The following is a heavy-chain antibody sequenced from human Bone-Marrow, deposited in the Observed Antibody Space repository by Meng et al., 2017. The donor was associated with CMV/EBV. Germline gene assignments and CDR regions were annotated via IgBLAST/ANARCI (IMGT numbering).Heavy chain of an antibody. CDR1: GGSFSGYY. J-gene: IGHJ4*02. D-gene: IGHD5-24*01. V-gene: IGHV4-34*03. Sequence: SETLSLTCAVYGGSFSGYYWSWIRQPPGKGLEWIGEINHSGSTNYNPSLKSRVTISVDTSKNQFSLKLSSVTAADTAVYYCRIVEMATSEDYWGQGTLVTVSS. CDR3: RIVEMATSEDY. CDR2: INHSGST.